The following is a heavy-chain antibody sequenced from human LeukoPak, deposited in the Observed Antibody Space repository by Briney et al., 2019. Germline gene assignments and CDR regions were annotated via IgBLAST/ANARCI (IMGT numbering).Heavy chain of an antibody. V-gene: IGHV3-66*01. CDR3: ARMVTGWPNWIDP. Sequence: GGSLRLSCAASGFTVSSNYMSWVRQAPGKGPEWVSVIYSGGSAYSADSVKGRFTMSRDTSKNTLYLQMNSLRAKDTAVYYCARMVTGWPNWIDPWGQGTLVTVSS. J-gene: IGHJ5*02. CDR1: GFTVSSNY. D-gene: IGHD6-19*01. CDR2: IYSGGSA.